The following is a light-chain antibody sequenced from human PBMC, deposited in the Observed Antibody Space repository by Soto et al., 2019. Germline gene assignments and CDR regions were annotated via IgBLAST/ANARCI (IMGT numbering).Light chain of an antibody. CDR3: QQRSNWPYT. CDR1: QSVSNNY. Sequence: EIVLTQSPGTLSLSPGERATLSCRASQSVSNNYLAWYQQKPGQAPRLLISGASNRATGIPDRFSGSGSGTDFTLAISRLEPEDFAVYYCQQRSNWPYTFGQGTKLEIK. J-gene: IGKJ2*01. CDR2: GAS. V-gene: IGKV3D-20*02.